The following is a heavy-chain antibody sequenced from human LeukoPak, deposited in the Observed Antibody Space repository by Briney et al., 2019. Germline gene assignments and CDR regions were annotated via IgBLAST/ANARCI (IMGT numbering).Heavy chain of an antibody. J-gene: IGHJ4*02. CDR3: ARSSKRDGYYFDY. D-gene: IGHD6-6*01. Sequence: GGSLRLSCAASGFTFSSYAMHWVRQAPGKGLEWVAVISYDGSNKYYADSVKGRFTISRDNSKNTLYLQMNSLRVEDTAVYYCARSSKRDGYYFDYWGQGTLVTVSS. CDR1: GFTFSSYA. CDR2: ISYDGSNK. V-gene: IGHV3-30-3*01.